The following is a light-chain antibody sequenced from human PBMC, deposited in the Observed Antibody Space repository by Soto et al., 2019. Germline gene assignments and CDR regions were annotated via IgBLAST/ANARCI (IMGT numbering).Light chain of an antibody. CDR1: QSVSTN. CDR2: DAS. CDR3: QQYNSLPPWP. V-gene: IGKV3-15*01. J-gene: IGKJ1*01. Sequence: EIVMTQSPATLSVSPGESATLSCRASQSVSTNLAWYQQKPGQPPRLLIFDASTGATGIPGRFSGSGSGTEFTLTISSLQSEDFAVYYCQQYNSLPPWPFGQGTKVEI.